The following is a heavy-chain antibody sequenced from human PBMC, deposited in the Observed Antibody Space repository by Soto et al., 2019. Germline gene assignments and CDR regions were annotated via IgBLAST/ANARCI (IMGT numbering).Heavy chain of an antibody. V-gene: IGHV3-23*01. CDR2: MGDSGAST. CDR1: GFSFSSFA. J-gene: IGHJ6*04. D-gene: IGHD1-26*01. CDR3: AKGVELDV. Sequence: EVLLLESGGGLVQPGGSLRLSCEASGFSFSSFAMNWVRQAPGKGLEWVSAMGDSGASTYYADSVKGRFTISRDNSRNTLYLQLNSLRAEDTAVYYCAKGVELDVWGNGTTVTVSS.